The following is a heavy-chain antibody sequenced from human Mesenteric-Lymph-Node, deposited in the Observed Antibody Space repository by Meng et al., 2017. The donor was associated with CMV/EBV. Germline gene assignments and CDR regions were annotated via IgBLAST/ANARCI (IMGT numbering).Heavy chain of an antibody. Sequence: GSLRLSCSASGFTLSNYSMNWVRQAPGKGLEWVSYISSSSYTIYYAVSVKGRFTISRDNAKNSLYLQMNSLRAEDTAVYYCARRPLSGWPAYYYYGMDIWGQGTTVTVSS. V-gene: IGHV3-48*04. CDR2: ISSSSYTI. D-gene: IGHD6-19*01. CDR1: GFTLSNYS. CDR3: ARRPLSGWPAYYYYGMDI. J-gene: IGHJ6*02.